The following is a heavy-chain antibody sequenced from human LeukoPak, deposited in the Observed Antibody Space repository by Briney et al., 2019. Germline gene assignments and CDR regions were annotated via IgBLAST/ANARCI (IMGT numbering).Heavy chain of an antibody. J-gene: IGHJ3*02. CDR3: ARGGIGRCAFDI. D-gene: IGHD4-17*01. CDR1: GFSLSSYS. Sequence: PGGSLRLSCEGSGFSLSSYSMHWVRQAPGKGLEWVSSISGTSKYIHYSDSVKGRFTISRDNAKNSLYLQMNSLRAEDTAVYYCARGGIGRCAFDIWGQGTMVTVSS. CDR2: ISGTSKYI. V-gene: IGHV3-21*01.